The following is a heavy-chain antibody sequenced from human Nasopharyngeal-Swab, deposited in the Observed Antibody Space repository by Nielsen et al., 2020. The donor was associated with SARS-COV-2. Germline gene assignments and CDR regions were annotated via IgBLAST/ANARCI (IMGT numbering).Heavy chain of an antibody. CDR3: ARGSQWLRYFDY. Sequence: SETLSLTCAVYGGSFSGYYWSWIRQPPGKGLEWIGEINHSGSTNYNPSLKSRVTISVDTSKNQFSLKLSSVTAADTAAYYCARGSQWLRYFDYWGQGTLVTVSS. J-gene: IGHJ4*02. D-gene: IGHD5-12*01. CDR1: GGSFSGYY. CDR2: INHSGST. V-gene: IGHV4-34*01.